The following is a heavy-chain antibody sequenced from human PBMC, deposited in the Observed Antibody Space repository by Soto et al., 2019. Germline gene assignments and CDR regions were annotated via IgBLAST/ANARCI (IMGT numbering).Heavy chain of an antibody. D-gene: IGHD5-12*01. V-gene: IGHV3-33*01. J-gene: IGHJ2*01. CDR1: GFTFSSYG. CDR2: IWYDGSNK. Sequence: SLQISCAASGFTFSSYGMHWVRQAPGKGLEWVAVIWYDGSNKYYADSVKGRFTISRDNSKNTLYLQMNSLRAEDTAVYYCARGGSLHWYFDLWGRGTLVTVSS. CDR3: ARGGSLHWYFDL.